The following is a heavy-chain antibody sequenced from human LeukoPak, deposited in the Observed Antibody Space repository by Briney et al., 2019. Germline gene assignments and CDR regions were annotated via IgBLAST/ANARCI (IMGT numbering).Heavy chain of an antibody. D-gene: IGHD6-6*01. J-gene: IGHJ4*02. CDR1: GFIFSSYW. CDR3: ARVYHSSSGRAIDY. Sequence: GGSLRLSCAASGFIFSSYWMSWVRQAPGKGLEWVANIKQDGSEKYYVDSVKGRFTISRDNAKNSLYLRMNSLRAEDTAVYYCARVYHSSSGRAIDYWGQGTLVTVSP. V-gene: IGHV3-7*01. CDR2: IKQDGSEK.